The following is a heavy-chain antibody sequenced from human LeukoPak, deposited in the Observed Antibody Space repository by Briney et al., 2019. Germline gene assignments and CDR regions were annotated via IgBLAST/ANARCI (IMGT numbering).Heavy chain of an antibody. J-gene: IGHJ4*02. Sequence: ASVKVSCKASGGTFSSYAISWVRQAPGQGLEWMGGIIPIFGTANYAQKFQGRVTITADESTSTAYMELSSLRSDDTAVYYCARDPGIAVAGFDYWGQGTLVTVSS. CDR1: GGTFSSYA. V-gene: IGHV1-69*01. CDR2: IIPIFGTA. CDR3: ARDPGIAVAGFDY. D-gene: IGHD6-19*01.